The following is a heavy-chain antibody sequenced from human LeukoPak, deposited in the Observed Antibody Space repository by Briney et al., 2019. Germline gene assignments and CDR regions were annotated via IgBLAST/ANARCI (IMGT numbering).Heavy chain of an antibody. D-gene: IGHD2-2*01. V-gene: IGHV4-4*07. Sequence: SETLSLTFTVCGGSISSYYWSWIRQPAGKGLEWIRRIYTSGSTNYNPSLKSRVTMSVDTSKNQFSLKLSSVTAADTAVYYRARELKPGMPAPYNWFDPWGQGTLVTVSS. CDR2: IYTSGST. CDR1: GGSISSYY. CDR3: ARELKPGMPAPYNWFDP. J-gene: IGHJ5*02.